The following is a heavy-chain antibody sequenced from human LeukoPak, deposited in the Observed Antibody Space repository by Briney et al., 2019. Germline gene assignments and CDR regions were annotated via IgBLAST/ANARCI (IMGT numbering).Heavy chain of an antibody. V-gene: IGHV3-74*01. Sequence: SGGSLRLSRAASGVTFRNYWMHWVRQAPGKGLEWVSHIIQDSSATFYADSVKGRFTISRDNHKDTLYLQMNTLRAEDTAVYYCATDDYRGLGYWGQGTLVTVSS. CDR3: ATDDYRGLGY. CDR1: GVTFRNYW. D-gene: IGHD4-11*01. CDR2: IIQDSSAT. J-gene: IGHJ4*02.